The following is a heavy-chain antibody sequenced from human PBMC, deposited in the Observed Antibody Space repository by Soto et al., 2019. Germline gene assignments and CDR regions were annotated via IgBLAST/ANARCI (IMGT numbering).Heavy chain of an antibody. CDR3: TRQVPWNSTPLYGMDV. Sequence: GGSLRLSCAASGFTFSGSAMHWVRQASGKGLEWVGRIRSKANSYATAYAASVKGRFTISRDDSKNTAYLQMNSLKTEDTAVYYCTRQVPWNSTPLYGMDVWGQGTTVTVSS. D-gene: IGHD1-7*01. CDR1: GFTFSGSA. J-gene: IGHJ6*02. CDR2: IRSKANSYAT. V-gene: IGHV3-73*01.